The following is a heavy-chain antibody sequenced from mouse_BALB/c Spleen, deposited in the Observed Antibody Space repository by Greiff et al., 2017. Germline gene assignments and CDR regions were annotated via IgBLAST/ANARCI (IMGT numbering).Heavy chain of an antibody. Sequence: EVQRVESGGDLVKPGGSLKLSCAASGFTFSSYGMSWVRQTPDKRLEWVATISSGGSYTYYPDSVKGRFTISRDNAKYTLYLQMSSLKSEDTAMYYCARHNCEAYWGQGTLVTVAA. V-gene: IGHV5-6*01. CDR1: GFTFSSYG. CDR3: ARHNCEAY. J-gene: IGHJ3*01. CDR2: ISSGGSYT. D-gene: IGHD4-1*01.